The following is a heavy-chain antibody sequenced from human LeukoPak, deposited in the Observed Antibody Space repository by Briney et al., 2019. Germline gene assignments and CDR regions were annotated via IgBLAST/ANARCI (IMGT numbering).Heavy chain of an antibody. CDR3: AKYAYNWNAPDGFDM. D-gene: IGHD1-1*01. V-gene: IGHV3-30*18. Sequence: GSLRLSCKASRFSFSDYDMHWVRQAPGKGLEGVAVISSDGSRKHYGDSVKGRFTISRDNSESTLFLQMNSLRTDDTSVYFCAKYAYNWNAPDGFDMWGQGTMVIVSS. CDR1: RFSFSDYD. J-gene: IGHJ3*02. CDR2: ISSDGSRK.